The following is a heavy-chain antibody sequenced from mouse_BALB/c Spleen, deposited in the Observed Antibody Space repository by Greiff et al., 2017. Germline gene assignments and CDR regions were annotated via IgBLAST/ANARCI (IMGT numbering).Heavy chain of an antibody. V-gene: IGHV1S16*01. CDR2: INPSNGGT. CDR1: GYTFTSYW. J-gene: IGHJ2*01. CDR3: TIEGDSSCYVVFDY. Sequence: VQLQQPGAELVKPGASVTLSCKASGYTFTSYWMYWVKLRPGQGFEWIGEINPSNGGTNYNEKFKRKATLTVDKSSSTAYMQLSSLTSEDSAVYYCTIEGDSSCYVVFDYWRQGTTLTVSS. D-gene: IGHD3-2*01.